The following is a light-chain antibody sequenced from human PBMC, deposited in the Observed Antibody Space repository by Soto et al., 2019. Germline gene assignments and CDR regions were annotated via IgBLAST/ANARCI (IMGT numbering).Light chain of an antibody. Sequence: IQMTQSPSTLSASVGDRVTFTCRASQTISTWLAWYQQKPGEAPKLLIYKASTLEVGVPSRFSASGSGTEFPFNINDLQPADFATYYCQQYNSYPWTFAQGTKV. CDR1: QTISTW. CDR3: QQYNSYPWT. V-gene: IGKV1-5*03. CDR2: KAS. J-gene: IGKJ1*01.